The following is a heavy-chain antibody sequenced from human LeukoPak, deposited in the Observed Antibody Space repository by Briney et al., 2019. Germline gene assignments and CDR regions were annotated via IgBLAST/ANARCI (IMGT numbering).Heavy chain of an antibody. CDR3: AREGEYYYDSSGYTNYFDY. D-gene: IGHD3-22*01. CDR1: GFTVSSNY. CDR2: IYSGGST. Sequence: GGSLRLSCAASGFTVSSNYMSWVRQAPGKGLEWVSVIYSGGSTYYADSVKGRFTISRDNSKNTLYLQMNSLRAEDTAVYYCAREGEYYYDSSGYTNYFDYWGQGTLVTVSS. V-gene: IGHV3-66*01. J-gene: IGHJ4*02.